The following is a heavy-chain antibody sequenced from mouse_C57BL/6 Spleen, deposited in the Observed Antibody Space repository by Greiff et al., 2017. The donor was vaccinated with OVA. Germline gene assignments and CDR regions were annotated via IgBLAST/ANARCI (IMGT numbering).Heavy chain of an antibody. CDR1: GFTFTDYY. CDR2: IRNKANGYTT. V-gene: IGHV7-3*01. J-gene: IGHJ1*03. D-gene: IGHD2-2*01. Sequence: EVKLMESGGGLVQPGGSLSLSCAASGFTFTDYYMSWVRQPPGKALEWLGFIRNKANGYTTEYSASVKGRFTISRDNSQSILYLQMNALRAEDSATYYCARYRGYYFDVWGTGTTVTVSS. CDR3: ARYRGYYFDV.